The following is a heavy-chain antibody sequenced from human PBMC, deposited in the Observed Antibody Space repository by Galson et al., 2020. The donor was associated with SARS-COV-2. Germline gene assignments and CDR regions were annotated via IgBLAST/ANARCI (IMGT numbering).Heavy chain of an antibody. CDR1: GYSISSGYY. D-gene: IGHD2-8*02. CDR2: IYHSGNT. J-gene: IGHJ4*02. CDR3: ARDMAITPGGGDY. Sequence: SETLSLTCAVSGYSISSGYYWGWIRQPPGKGLEWIGSIYHSGNTYYNPSLKSRVAISVDTSKNQFSLKLTSVTAADTAVYYCARDMAITPGGGDYWGPGTLVTVSS. V-gene: IGHV4-38-2*02.